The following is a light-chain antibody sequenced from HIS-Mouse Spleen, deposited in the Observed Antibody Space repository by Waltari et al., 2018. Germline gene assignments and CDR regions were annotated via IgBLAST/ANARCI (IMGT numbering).Light chain of an antibody. V-gene: IGLV3-10*01. CDR2: EDS. Sequence: SYELTQPPPVSVSPGQTARITCSGAALPKKYAYWYQQKSRQAPVLVIYEDSKRPSGIPERFSGSSSGTMATLTISGAQVEDEADYYCYSTDSSGNHRRVFGGGTKLTVL. CDR3: YSTDSSGNHRRV. CDR1: ALPKKY. J-gene: IGLJ3*02.